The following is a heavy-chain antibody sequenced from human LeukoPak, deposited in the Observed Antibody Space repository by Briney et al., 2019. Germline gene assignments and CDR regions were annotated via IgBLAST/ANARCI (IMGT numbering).Heavy chain of an antibody. CDR2: ISGSGGGT. Sequence: GGALRLSCAASGFTFSSCAMSWVRQAPGRGLEWVSGISGSGGGTYYADSVKGRFTISRDNSKNTLYLQMNSLRAEDTAVYYCAKGAISGYGGYFFDYWGQGTLVTVSS. D-gene: IGHD5-12*01. CDR3: AKGAISGYGGYFFDY. J-gene: IGHJ4*02. CDR1: GFTFSSCA. V-gene: IGHV3-23*01.